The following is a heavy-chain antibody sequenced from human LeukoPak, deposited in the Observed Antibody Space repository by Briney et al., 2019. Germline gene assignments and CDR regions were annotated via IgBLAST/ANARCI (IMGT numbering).Heavy chain of an antibody. D-gene: IGHD6-13*01. V-gene: IGHV5-51*01. CDR1: GYSFTSYW. Sequence: GESLQISSHGYGYSFTSYWIGWGRQMPGKGLEWMGSIYPGDSDTRYSPSFQGQVTISADKSISTAYLQWSSLKASDTAMFYCARRLAAAGTGDFDYWGQGTLVTVPS. CDR2: IYPGDSDT. CDR3: ARRLAAAGTGDFDY. J-gene: IGHJ4*02.